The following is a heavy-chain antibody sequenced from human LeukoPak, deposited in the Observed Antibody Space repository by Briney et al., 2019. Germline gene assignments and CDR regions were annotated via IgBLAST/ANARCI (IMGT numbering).Heavy chain of an antibody. Sequence: SETLSLTCTVSGGSISSYYWSWIRQPPGKGREWIGLIYYTGSTNYNPSLKSRVTTSIDTSKNQFSLKLSSMTAADTAVYYCARDRYYDSSGPSFDYWGPGTLVTVSS. J-gene: IGHJ4*02. V-gene: IGHV4-59*01. D-gene: IGHD3-22*01. CDR1: GGSISSYY. CDR3: ARDRYYDSSGPSFDY. CDR2: IYYTGST.